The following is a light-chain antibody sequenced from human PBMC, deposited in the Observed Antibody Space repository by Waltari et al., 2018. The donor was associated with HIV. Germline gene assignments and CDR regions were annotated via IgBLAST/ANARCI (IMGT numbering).Light chain of an antibody. CDR1: ESVDTD. CDR3: HQSYTLPYT. Sequence: EVVLTQSPDSQSVSPGEKVTITCRASESVDTDLHWYQQTPSQSPKLLIKYASQSFSGVPSRFSGSGSGTEFTLSIRSLEPEDAATYYCHQSYTLPYTFGQGTKLEI. J-gene: IGKJ2*01. CDR2: YAS. V-gene: IGKV6-21*01.